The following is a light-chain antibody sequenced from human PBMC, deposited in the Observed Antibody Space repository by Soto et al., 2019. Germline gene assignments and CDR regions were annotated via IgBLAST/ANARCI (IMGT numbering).Light chain of an antibody. J-gene: IGKJ4*01. CDR1: QSVSSNY. V-gene: IGKV3-20*01. CDR3: QQYFTSPLT. Sequence: EVVLTQSPGTLSLSPGESATLSCRASQSVSSNYLAWYQQKPGQAPRLLIYGVSTRATGIPDRFSGSGSGTDFSLTISRLEPEDFALYYCQQYFTSPLTSGGGTKVEIK. CDR2: GVS.